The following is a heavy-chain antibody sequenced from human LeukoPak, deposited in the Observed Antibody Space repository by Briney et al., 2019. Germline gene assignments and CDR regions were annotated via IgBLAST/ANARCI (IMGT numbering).Heavy chain of an antibody. CDR2: ISYDGSNK. J-gene: IGHJ4*02. CDR1: GFTFSSYG. V-gene: IGHV3-30*18. Sequence: PGGSLRLSCAASGFTFSSYGMHWVRQAPGKGLEWVAVISYDGSNKYYADSVKGRFTISRDNSKNTLYLQMNSLRAEDTAVYYCAKLSSGRYFDYWGQGTLVTVSS. CDR3: AKLSSGRYFDY. D-gene: IGHD6-19*01.